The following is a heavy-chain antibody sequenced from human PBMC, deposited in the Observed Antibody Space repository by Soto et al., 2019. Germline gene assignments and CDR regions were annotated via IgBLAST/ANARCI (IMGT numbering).Heavy chain of an antibody. D-gene: IGHD3-16*02. Sequence: GESLKISYKVPGYILTSYWISWVSQMPGKDLEWRGRIDPADSYTDYSPSFQGHVTISVDKSGNTACLQWRSLKASDSAMYYCARLPVLSLVAVWGFAYWGPGTLVTVSS. J-gene: IGHJ4*02. V-gene: IGHV5-10-1*01. CDR2: IDPADSYT. CDR3: ARLPVLSLVAVWGFAY. CDR1: GYILTSYW.